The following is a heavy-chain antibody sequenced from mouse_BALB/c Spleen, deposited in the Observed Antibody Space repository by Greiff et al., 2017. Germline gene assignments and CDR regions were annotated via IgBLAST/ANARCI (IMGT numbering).Heavy chain of an antibody. Sequence: DVKLQESGPGLVKPSQSLSLTCSVTGYSITSGYYWNWIRQFPGNKLEWMGYISYDGSNNYNPSLKNRISITRDTSKNQFFLKLNSVTTEDTATYYCARGDPYYGSRFGYWGQGTTLTVSS. CDR3: ARGDPYYGSRFGY. CDR2: ISYDGSN. CDR1: GYSITSGYY. D-gene: IGHD1-1*01. V-gene: IGHV3-6*02. J-gene: IGHJ2*01.